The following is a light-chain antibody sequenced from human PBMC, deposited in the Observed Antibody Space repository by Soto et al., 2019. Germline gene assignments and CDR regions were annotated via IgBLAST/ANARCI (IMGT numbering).Light chain of an antibody. CDR2: DVT. Sequence: QSVLTQPASVSGSPGQSITISCTGTSSDVGGYNSVSWYQQHPGKAPKLMIYDVTNRPSGVSDRFSGSKSGNTASLTISGLQAEAEADYYCSSYASTSTLHVLFGGGTKLTVL. CDR1: SSDVGGYNS. CDR3: SSYASTSTLHVL. J-gene: IGLJ2*01. V-gene: IGLV2-14*01.